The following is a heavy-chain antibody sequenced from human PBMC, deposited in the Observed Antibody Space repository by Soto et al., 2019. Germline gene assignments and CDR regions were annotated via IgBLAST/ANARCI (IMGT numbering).Heavy chain of an antibody. J-gene: IGHJ5*02. D-gene: IGHD2-2*01. V-gene: IGHV4-59*01. Sequence: SETLSLTCTVSGGSISSYYWSWIRQPPGKGLEWIGYIYYSGSTNYNPSLKSRVTISVDTSKNQFSLKLSSVTAADTAVYYCARERWDYCSSTSCPGGFDPWGQGTLVTVSS. CDR1: GGSISSYY. CDR3: ARERWDYCSSTSCPGGFDP. CDR2: IYYSGST.